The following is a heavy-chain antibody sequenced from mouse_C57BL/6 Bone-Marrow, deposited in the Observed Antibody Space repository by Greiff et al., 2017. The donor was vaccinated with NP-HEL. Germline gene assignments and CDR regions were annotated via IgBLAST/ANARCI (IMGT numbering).Heavy chain of an antibody. CDR2: ISDGGSYT. CDR3: ARDPYGSSPDY. V-gene: IGHV5-4*01. J-gene: IGHJ2*01. D-gene: IGHD1-1*01. Sequence: EVKLMESGGGLVKPGGSLKLSCAASGFTFSSYAMSWVRQTPEKRLEWVATISDGGSYTYYPDNVKGRFTISRDNAKNNLYLQMSHLKSEDTAMYYCARDPYGSSPDYWGQGTTLTVSS. CDR1: GFTFSSYA.